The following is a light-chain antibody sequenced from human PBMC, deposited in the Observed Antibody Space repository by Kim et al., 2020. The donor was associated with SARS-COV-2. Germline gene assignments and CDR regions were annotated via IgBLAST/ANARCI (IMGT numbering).Light chain of an antibody. Sequence: GQSITIACPGTSSDVGAYNFVYWYQQHPGRAPKLIIHHVSKRPSGVSNRFSGSKSGNTASLTISGLQAEDESDYYCSSYTTTSTYVFGTGTKVTVL. V-gene: IGLV2-14*03. J-gene: IGLJ1*01. CDR2: HVS. CDR3: SSYTTTSTYV. CDR1: SSDVGAYNF.